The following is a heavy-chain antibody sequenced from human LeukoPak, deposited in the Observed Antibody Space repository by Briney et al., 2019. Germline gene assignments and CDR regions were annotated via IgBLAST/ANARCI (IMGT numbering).Heavy chain of an antibody. CDR3: ARDIAAAGYFDY. CDR1: GFTFYTNA. J-gene: IGHJ4*02. CDR2: IYSGGST. Sequence: PGGSLRLSCAASGFTFYTNAMSWVRQAPGKGLEWVSVIYSGGSTYYADSVKGRFTISRDNSKNTLYLQMNSLRAEDTAVYYCARDIAAAGYFDYWGQGTLVTVSS. D-gene: IGHD6-13*01. V-gene: IGHV3-66*01.